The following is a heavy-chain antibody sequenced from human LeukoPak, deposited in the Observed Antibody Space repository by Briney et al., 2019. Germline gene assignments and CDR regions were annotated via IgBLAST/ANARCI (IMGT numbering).Heavy chain of an antibody. CDR1: GGTFSSYA. CDR2: IIPIFGTA. J-gene: IGHJ6*03. CDR3: ARTDRDSYDRGPRAPIWDCYYYYMDV. V-gene: IGHV1-69*05. Sequence: SVKVSCKASGGTFSSYAISWVRQAPGQGLEWMGGIIPIFGTANYAQKFQGRVTITTDESTSTAYMELSSLRSEDTAVYYCARTDRDSYDRGPRAPIWDCYYYYMDVWGKGTTVTVSS. D-gene: IGHD3-22*01.